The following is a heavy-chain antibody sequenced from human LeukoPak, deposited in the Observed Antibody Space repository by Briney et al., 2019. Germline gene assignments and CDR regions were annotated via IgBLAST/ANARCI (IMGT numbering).Heavy chain of an antibody. Sequence: KPSETLSLTCTVSGGSISSSSYYWGWIRQPPGRGLEWIGSIYYSGSTYYNPSLKSRVTISVDTSKNQFSLKLSSVTAADTAVYYCARLERWLQFGGQGTLVTVPS. CDR2: IYYSGST. J-gene: IGHJ4*02. V-gene: IGHV4-39*01. CDR3: ARLERWLQF. CDR1: GGSISSSSYY. D-gene: IGHD5-24*01.